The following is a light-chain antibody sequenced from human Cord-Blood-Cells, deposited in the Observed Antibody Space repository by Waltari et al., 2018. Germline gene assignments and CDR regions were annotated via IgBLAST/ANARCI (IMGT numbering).Light chain of an antibody. CDR1: SSAVGGYNY. CDR3: SSYAGSNNLV. V-gene: IGLV2-8*01. J-gene: IGLJ3*02. CDR2: EVS. Sequence: QSALTQPPSASGSHGQSVTISCTGTSSAVGGYNYSPWYQHHPGKASNLMFYEVSTRASGVPDRLSDSKSGNTASLTVSGLQAEDEADYYCSSYAGSNNLVFGGGTKLTVL.